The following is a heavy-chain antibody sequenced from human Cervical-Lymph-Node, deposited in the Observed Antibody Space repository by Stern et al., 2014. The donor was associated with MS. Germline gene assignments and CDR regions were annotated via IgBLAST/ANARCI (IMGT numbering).Heavy chain of an antibody. V-gene: IGHV1-46*03. CDR2: IHPSSGRS. CDR1: GYTLATGY. Sequence: VQLAESGPELEKPAASLTISCKASGYTLATGYLPWVRHTPRPGQALKGVIHPSSGRSNYSQHFQSRVTVTSDTSTSTVFMKPSSLPSDDAAVYYCASTWPYAIGGRGTQVPAS. CDR3: ASTWPYAI. D-gene: IGHD4-17*01. J-gene: IGHJ4*02.